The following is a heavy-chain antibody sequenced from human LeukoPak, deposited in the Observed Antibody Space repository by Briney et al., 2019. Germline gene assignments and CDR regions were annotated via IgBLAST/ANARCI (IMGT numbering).Heavy chain of an antibody. D-gene: IGHD2-21*01. CDR1: GGTLSTYA. CDR2: IIPSLGST. V-gene: IGHV1-69*04. J-gene: IGHJ4*02. CDR3: ARVRCGGDCYSPDY. Sequence: SVKVSCKASGGTLSTYAISWLRQAPGQGLEWMGRIIPSLGSTNYAQNFQGRVTMTTDTSTSTAYMELRSLRSDDTAVYYCARVRCGGDCYSPDYWGQGTLVTVSS.